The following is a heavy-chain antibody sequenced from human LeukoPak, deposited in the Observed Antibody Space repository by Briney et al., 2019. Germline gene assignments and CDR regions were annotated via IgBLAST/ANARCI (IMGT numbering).Heavy chain of an antibody. D-gene: IGHD3-10*01. CDR2: IYYSGST. V-gene: IGHV4-30-4*08. Sequence: PSETLSLTCTVSGGSISSSSLYWGCIRQPPGKGLEWIGYIYYSGSTYYNPSLKSRVTISVDTSKNQFSLKLSSVTAADTAVYYCSRGFGEFVFDYWGQGTLVTVSS. J-gene: IGHJ4*02. CDR3: SRGFGEFVFDY. CDR1: GGSISSSSLY.